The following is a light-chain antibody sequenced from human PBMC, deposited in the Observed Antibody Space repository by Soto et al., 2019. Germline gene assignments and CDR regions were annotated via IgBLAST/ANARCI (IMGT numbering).Light chain of an antibody. CDR1: QTISVY. CDR3: QQSYSLIT. Sequence: DIQRTQSPSSLSASVGDTVIITCRASQTISVYLNWYQQIAGKAPKLLIYTASTLQTGVPSRFSGSGSGTDFSLTISCPHTEDLLTSYCQQSYSLITFGQGSRREIK. CDR2: TAS. V-gene: IGKV1-39*01. J-gene: IGKJ5*01.